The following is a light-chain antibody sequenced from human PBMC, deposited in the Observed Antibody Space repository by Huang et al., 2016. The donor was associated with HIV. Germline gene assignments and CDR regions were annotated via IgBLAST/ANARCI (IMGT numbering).Light chain of an antibody. CDR1: QSVSSN. CDR3: QQYNNWPRT. V-gene: IGKV3-15*01. J-gene: IGKJ1*01. CDR2: GAS. Sequence: EIVMTQSPATLSVSPGERATLSCRASQSVSSNLAWYQLKPGQAPRLLIYGASTRATCIPARFRGSGSGTEFSLTISSLQSEDFAVYYCQQYNNWPRTFGQGTKVEIK.